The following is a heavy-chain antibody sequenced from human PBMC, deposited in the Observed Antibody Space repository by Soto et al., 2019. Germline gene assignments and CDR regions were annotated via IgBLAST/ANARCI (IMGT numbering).Heavy chain of an antibody. J-gene: IGHJ6*02. Sequence: LSLTCAISGDSVSSNSAAWNWIRQSPSRGLEWLGRTYYRSKWYNDYAVSVKSRITINPDTSKNQFSLQLNSVTPEDTAVYYCAREGQEYYDFWSGYPPYYYGMDVWGQGTTVTVSS. CDR2: TYYRSKWYN. CDR1: GDSVSSNSAA. D-gene: IGHD3-3*01. V-gene: IGHV6-1*01. CDR3: AREGQEYYDFWSGYPPYYYGMDV.